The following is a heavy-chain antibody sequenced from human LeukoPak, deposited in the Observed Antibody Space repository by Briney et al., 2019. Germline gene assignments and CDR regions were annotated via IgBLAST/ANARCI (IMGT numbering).Heavy chain of an antibody. CDR2: IWYDGSNK. CDR1: GFTVSSNY. D-gene: IGHD6-19*01. J-gene: IGHJ4*02. V-gene: IGHV3-33*08. Sequence: GGSLRLSCAASGFTVSSNYMSWVRQAPGKGLEWVAVIWYDGSNKYYADSVKGRFTISRDNSKNTLYLQMNSLRAEDTAVYYCARGSGWYEPYYFDYWGQGTLVTVSS. CDR3: ARGSGWYEPYYFDY.